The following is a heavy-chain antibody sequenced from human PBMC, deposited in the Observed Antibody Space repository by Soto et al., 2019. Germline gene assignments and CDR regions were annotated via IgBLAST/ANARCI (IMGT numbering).Heavy chain of an antibody. D-gene: IGHD1-26*01. Sequence: GGSLRLSCVASGFTFSGYSMNWVRQAPGKGLEWVSYITGSISSIYYADAVKGRFTISRDNAKNSLYLQMNSLRDEDTAVYYCARGQWELLYGMDVWAQGTTVTVSS. CDR1: GFTFSGYS. CDR2: ITGSISSI. CDR3: ARGQWELLYGMDV. V-gene: IGHV3-48*02. J-gene: IGHJ6*02.